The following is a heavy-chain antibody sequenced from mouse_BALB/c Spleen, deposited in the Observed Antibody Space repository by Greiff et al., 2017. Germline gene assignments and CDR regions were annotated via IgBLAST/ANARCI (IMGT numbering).Heavy chain of an antibody. V-gene: IGHV2-4-1*01. CDR2: IWSGGST. CDR1: GFSLTSYG. CDR3: ARKGITTVRYYYAMDY. Sequence: QVQLQQSGPGLVQPSQSLSITCTVSGFSLTSYGVHWVRQSPGKGLEWLGVIWSGGSTDYNAAFISRLSISKDNSKSQVFFKMNSLQADDTAIYYCARKGITTVRYYYAMDYWGQGTSVTVSS. J-gene: IGHJ4*01. D-gene: IGHD1-1*01.